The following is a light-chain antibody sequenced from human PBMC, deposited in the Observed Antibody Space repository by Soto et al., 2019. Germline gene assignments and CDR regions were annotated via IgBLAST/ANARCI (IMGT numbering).Light chain of an antibody. CDR3: QQYTDYPGT. CDR2: DAS. J-gene: IGKJ1*01. Sequence: DIQMTQSPSTLSASVGDRVTITCRASQSFSSWLAWYQQKPGKAPKLLIFDASTLESGVPSRFSGSGFGTEFTLTISSLQPDDFATYYCQQYTDYPGTFGQGTKVGIK. V-gene: IGKV1-5*01. CDR1: QSFSSW.